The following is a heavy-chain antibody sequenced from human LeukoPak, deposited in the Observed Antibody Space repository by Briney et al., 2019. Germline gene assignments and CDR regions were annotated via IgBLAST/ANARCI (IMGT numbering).Heavy chain of an antibody. J-gene: IGHJ4*02. V-gene: IGHV4-31*03. CDR2: INHSGST. D-gene: IGHD3-22*01. CDR3: ARYYDSSYDY. Sequence: SQTLSLTCTVSGGSISSGGYYWSWIRQHPGKGLEWIGQINHSGSTNYNPSLKSRVTISVDTSKNQFSLKLSSVTAADTAVYYCARYYDSSYDYWGQGTLVTVSS. CDR1: GGSISSGGYY.